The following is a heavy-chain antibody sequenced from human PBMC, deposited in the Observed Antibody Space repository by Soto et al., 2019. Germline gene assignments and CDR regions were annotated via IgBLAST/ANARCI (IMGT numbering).Heavy chain of an antibody. V-gene: IGHV3-30*18. J-gene: IGHJ4*02. Sequence: QVQLVESGGGAVQPGRSLRLSCAASGFTFSNYGMHWDRQAPGKGLEWVALISSAGSNKYYADYVKGRFTISRDNSKNTLYLQMNSLRAEDTAVYYCAKDGYTYAAADFWGQATLVTVSS. D-gene: IGHD5-18*01. CDR1: GFTFSNYG. CDR2: ISSAGSNK. CDR3: AKDGYTYAAADF.